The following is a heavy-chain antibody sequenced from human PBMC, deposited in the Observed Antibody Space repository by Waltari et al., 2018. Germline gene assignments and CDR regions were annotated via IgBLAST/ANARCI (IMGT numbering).Heavy chain of an antibody. CDR3: ARETSHYYYFDY. Sequence: QVQLVESGGGVVQPGRALRLSCAASGFPFSTYGLHWVRQAPGKGLEWVAVIWYDGNNKYYADSVKGRFTISRDNSKNTLYLQMNSLRAEDTAVYYCARETSHYYYFDYWGQGTLVTVSS. CDR1: GFPFSTYG. D-gene: IGHD2-21*01. CDR2: IWYDGNNK. J-gene: IGHJ4*02. V-gene: IGHV3-33*01.